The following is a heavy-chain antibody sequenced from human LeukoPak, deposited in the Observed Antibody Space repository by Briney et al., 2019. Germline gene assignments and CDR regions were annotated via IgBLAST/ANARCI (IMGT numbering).Heavy chain of an antibody. CDR2: TYYRSKWHN. V-gene: IGHV6-1*01. D-gene: IGHD3-10*01. CDR3: ARGYQWGSGSYYSNWFDP. Sequence: SQTLSLTCAISGDSVSSNSAAWNWIRQSPSRGLEWLGRTYYRSKWHNDYAVSVKSRITINPDTSKNQFSLQLNSVTPEDTAVYYCARGYQWGSGSYYSNWFDPWGQGTLVTVSS. CDR1: GDSVSSNSAA. J-gene: IGHJ5*02.